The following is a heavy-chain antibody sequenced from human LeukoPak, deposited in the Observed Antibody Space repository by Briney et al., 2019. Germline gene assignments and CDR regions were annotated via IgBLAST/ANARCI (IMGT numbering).Heavy chain of an antibody. Sequence: GASVKVSCKASGYTFTGYYMHWVRQAPGQGLEWMGWINPNSGGTNYAQKFQGRVTMTRDTSISTAYMELSRLRSDDTAVYYCAREFSSSFVSTDDYWGQGTLVTVSS. CDR2: INPNSGGT. V-gene: IGHV1-2*02. CDR3: AREFSSSFVSTDDY. J-gene: IGHJ4*02. D-gene: IGHD6-6*01. CDR1: GYTFTGYY.